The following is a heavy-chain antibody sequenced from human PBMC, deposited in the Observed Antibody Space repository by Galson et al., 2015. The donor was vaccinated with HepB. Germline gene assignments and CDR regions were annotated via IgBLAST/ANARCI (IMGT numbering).Heavy chain of an antibody. D-gene: IGHD2-15*01. J-gene: IGHJ4*02. CDR2: IIPILGIA. V-gene: IGHV1-69*02. Sequence: SVKVSCKASGGTFSSYTISWVRQAPGQGLEWMGRIIPILGIANYAQKFQGRVTITADKSTSTAYMELSSLRSEDTAVYYCARNKDGPEGYCSGGSCYRLDYWGQGTLVTVSS. CDR3: ARNKDGPEGYCSGGSCYRLDY. CDR1: GGTFSSYT.